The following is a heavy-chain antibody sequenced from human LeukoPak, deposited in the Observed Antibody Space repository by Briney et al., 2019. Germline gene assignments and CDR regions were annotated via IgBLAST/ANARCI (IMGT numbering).Heavy chain of an antibody. D-gene: IGHD1-26*01. Sequence: PSETLSLTCAVSGYSISSGYYWGWIRQPPGKGLEWIGSIYHSGSTYYNPSLKRRVTISVDTTKNQFSLKLSSVTAADTAVYYCARHLWELLYYFDYWGQGTLVTVSS. V-gene: IGHV4-38-2*01. CDR3: ARHLWELLYYFDY. CDR2: IYHSGST. CDR1: GYSISSGYY. J-gene: IGHJ4*02.